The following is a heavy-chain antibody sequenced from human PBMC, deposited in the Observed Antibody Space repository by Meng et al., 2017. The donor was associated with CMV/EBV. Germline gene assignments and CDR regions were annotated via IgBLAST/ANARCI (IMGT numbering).Heavy chain of an antibody. V-gene: IGHV1-8*01. J-gene: IGHJ5*02. CDR3: ARGSNYEEGVSWFDP. Sequence: SGYTFTSYEIKWGRQATGQGLEWRGWMNPKSGNTGYAQKFQGRVTMTRNTSISTAYMELSSLRSEDTAVYYCARGSNYEEGVSWFDPWGQGTLVTVSS. D-gene: IGHD1-7*01. CDR1: GYTFTSYE. CDR2: MNPKSGNT.